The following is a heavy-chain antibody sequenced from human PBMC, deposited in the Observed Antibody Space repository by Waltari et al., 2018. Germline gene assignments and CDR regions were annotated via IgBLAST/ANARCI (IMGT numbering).Heavy chain of an antibody. CDR1: GFTFSSSG. D-gene: IGHD2-8*02. J-gene: IGHJ6*02. CDR2: ISSDGSRK. CDR3: ASCTGGNCYYYGFDV. Sequence: ASGFTFSSSGMHWVRQTPGRGLEWVAVISSDGSRKSYADSVKGRFSISRDNSKNSLSLEMNSLRPEDTAVYYCASCTGGNCYYYGFDVWGQGTTVTVSS. V-gene: IGHV3-30*03.